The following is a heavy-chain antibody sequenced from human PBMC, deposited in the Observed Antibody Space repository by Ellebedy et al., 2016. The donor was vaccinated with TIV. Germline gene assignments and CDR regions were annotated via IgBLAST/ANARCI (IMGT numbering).Heavy chain of an antibody. J-gene: IGHJ5*02. Sequence: GESLKISXAGSGFTFSSYAMTWVRQAPGKGLEWVSTISGSSDLTYYADSVKGRFTISRDNSKNTLYLQMNSLRAEDTAVYYCAKDVEGYGSGSYYRWFDPWGQGTLVTVSS. CDR3: AKDVEGYGSGSYYRWFDP. D-gene: IGHD3-10*01. CDR1: GFTFSSYA. CDR2: ISGSSDLT. V-gene: IGHV3-23*01.